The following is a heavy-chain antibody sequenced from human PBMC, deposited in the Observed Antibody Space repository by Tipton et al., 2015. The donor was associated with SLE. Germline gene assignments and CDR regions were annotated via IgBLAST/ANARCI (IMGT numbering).Heavy chain of an antibody. CDR2: IYYSGST. CDR1: GDSISSSSYY. Sequence: TLSLTCTVSGDSISSSSYYWGWIRQPPGKGLEWIGSIYYSGSTYYNPSLKSRVTISVDTSKNQFSLKLSSVTAADTAVYYCARDTIGRAFDIWGQGTMVTVSS. CDR3: ARDTIGRAFDI. J-gene: IGHJ3*02. V-gene: IGHV4-39*07. D-gene: IGHD3-9*01.